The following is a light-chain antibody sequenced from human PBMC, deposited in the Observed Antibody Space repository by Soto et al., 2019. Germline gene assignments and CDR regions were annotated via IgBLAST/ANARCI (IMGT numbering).Light chain of an antibody. CDR1: QGIGRW. CDR3: QQYNSFPRT. Sequence: DIQMTQSPSTLSASVGGTVTITCRASQGIGRWLAWYQQKPGKAPKLLIYKASTLQSGVPSRFSGSVSGTEFTLTVSRLQPDDFATYYCQQYNSFPRTFGQGTKVDIK. J-gene: IGKJ1*01. V-gene: IGKV1-5*03. CDR2: KAS.